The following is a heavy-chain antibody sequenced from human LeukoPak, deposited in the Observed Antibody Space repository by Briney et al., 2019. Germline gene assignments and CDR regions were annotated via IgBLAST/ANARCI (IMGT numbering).Heavy chain of an antibody. CDR3: AKGGNTMVRGVLFDY. J-gene: IGHJ4*02. CDR1: GFTFSNYA. D-gene: IGHD3-10*01. CDR2: VSGSGGST. Sequence: GGSLRLSCAASGFTFSNYAMSWVRQAPGKGLEWVSAVSGSGGSTFNADSVEGRFTISRDNSKNTLYLQMNTLRAEDTAVYYCAKGGNTMVRGVLFDYWGQGTLVTVSS. V-gene: IGHV3-23*01.